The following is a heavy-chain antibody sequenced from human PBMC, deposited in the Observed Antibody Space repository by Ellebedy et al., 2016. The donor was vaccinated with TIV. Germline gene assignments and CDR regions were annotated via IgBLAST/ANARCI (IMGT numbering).Heavy chain of an antibody. J-gene: IGHJ6*02. CDR3: ATYCIEAGCPEHDYYGMDV. D-gene: IGHD2-21*01. Sequence: SETLSLTXTVSGVSMHNCDYFWTWIRQHPGEGLEWIGNIHSTGSTHYSTSLKSRLTISLDTSKNQFSLKLSSVTAADTAVYYCATYCIEAGCPEHDYYGMDVWGQGTTVTVS. V-gene: IGHV4-31*03. CDR1: GVSMHNCDYF. CDR2: IHSTGST.